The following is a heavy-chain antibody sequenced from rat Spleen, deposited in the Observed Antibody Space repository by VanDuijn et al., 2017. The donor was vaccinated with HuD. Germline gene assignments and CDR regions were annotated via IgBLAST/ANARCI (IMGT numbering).Heavy chain of an antibody. V-gene: IGHV2-43*01. CDR1: GFSLTSYH. CDR2: MWTGGST. D-gene: IGHD5-1*01. CDR3: ASDRTGPFDY. J-gene: IGHJ2*01. Sequence: QVQLKESGPGLVQPSQTLSLTCTVSGFSLTSYHVTWVRRPPGKGLEWMGLMWTGGSTAYNSTLKSRLSISRDTSKSHVFLKMSSLKTEDSATYYCASDRTGPFDYWGQGVMVTVSS.